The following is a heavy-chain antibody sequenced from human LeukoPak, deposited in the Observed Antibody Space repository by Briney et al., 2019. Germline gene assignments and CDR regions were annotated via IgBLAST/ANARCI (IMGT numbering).Heavy chain of an antibody. CDR2: ISGSGGST. D-gene: IGHD4-17*01. Sequence: PGGSLRLSCAASGFTFSSYAMSWVRQAPGKGLEWVSAISGSGGSTYYADSVKGRFTISRDNSKNTLHLQMNSLRAEDTAVYYCAKAVYGDYYFDYWGQGTLVTVSS. CDR1: GFTFSSYA. J-gene: IGHJ4*02. CDR3: AKAVYGDYYFDY. V-gene: IGHV3-23*01.